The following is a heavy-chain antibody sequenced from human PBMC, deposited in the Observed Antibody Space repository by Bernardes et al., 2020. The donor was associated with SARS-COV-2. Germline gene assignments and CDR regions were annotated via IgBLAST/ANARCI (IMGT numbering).Heavy chain of an antibody. D-gene: IGHD6-13*01. V-gene: IGHV5-51*01. Sequence: GESLKISCQGSGYSFTNYWIAWVRQMPGKGLEWMGVIYPRDSDTTYSPSFQGQVTISADKSISTAYLQMNSLRAEDTAVYYCARGSIAAAGTYYYYYGMDVWGQGTTVTVSS. CDR1: GYSFTNYW. CDR2: IYPRDSDT. CDR3: ARGSIAAAGTYYYYYGMDV. J-gene: IGHJ6*02.